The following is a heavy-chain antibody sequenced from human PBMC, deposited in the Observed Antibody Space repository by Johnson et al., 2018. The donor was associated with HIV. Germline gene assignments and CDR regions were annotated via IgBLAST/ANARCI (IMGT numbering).Heavy chain of an antibody. CDR2: IKSKTDGGTT. D-gene: IGHD3-22*01. CDR1: GFTVSNAW. V-gene: IGHV3-15*01. J-gene: IGHJ3*02. Sequence: VQLVESGGGLVQPGGSLRLSCGASGFTVSNAWMSWVRQAPGKGLEWVGRIKSKTDGGTTYYAAPVKGRFTISRDDSKKTLYLQMNSLKTEDTAVYYCTTARVSYDSSGYNAFDIWGQGTMVTVSS. CDR3: TTARVSYDSSGYNAFDI.